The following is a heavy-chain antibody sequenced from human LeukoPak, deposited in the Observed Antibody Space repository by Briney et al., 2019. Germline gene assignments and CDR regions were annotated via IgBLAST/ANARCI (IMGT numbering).Heavy chain of an antibody. V-gene: IGHV3-21*06. CDR1: GFTFSNNY. CDR2: IGSRSSYI. D-gene: IGHD5-24*01. J-gene: IGHJ4*02. CDR3: ARDSSLEMATISSFDY. Sequence: GGSLRLSCAASGFTFSNNYMNWVRQAPGKGLEWVSSIGSRSSYIYYADSVKGRFTIFRDNAKNSLYLQMNSLRAEDTAVYYCARDSSLEMATISSFDYWGQGTLVTVSS.